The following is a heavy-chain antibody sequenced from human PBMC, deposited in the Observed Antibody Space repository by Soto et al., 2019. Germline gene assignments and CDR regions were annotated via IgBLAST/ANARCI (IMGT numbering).Heavy chain of an antibody. CDR3: ARVYYDFWSGYYKDYYYGMDV. J-gene: IGHJ6*02. CDR2: IYPGDSDT. CDR1: GCSFTSYW. V-gene: IGHV5-51*01. Sequence: PGESLKISCKGSGCSFTSYWIGWVRQMPGKGLEWMGIIYPGDSDTRYSPSFQGQVTISADKSISTAYLQWSSLKASDTAMYYCARVYYDFWSGYYKDYYYGMDVWGQGTTVTVSS. D-gene: IGHD3-3*01.